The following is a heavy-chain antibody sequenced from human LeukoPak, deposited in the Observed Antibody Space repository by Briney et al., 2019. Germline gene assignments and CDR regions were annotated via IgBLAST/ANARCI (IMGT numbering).Heavy chain of an antibody. Sequence: PGRSLRLSCAASGLLFSNYDLHWVRQAPGKGLEWVTVISYDGSNKYYADSVKGRFTISRDNSKNTLYVQMNSLRAEDTAVYYCARDLVVVPAAMLDSWGQGTLVTVSS. CDR1: GLLFSNYD. J-gene: IGHJ5*01. CDR2: ISYDGSNK. D-gene: IGHD2-2*01. CDR3: ARDLVVVPAAMLDS. V-gene: IGHV3-30-3*01.